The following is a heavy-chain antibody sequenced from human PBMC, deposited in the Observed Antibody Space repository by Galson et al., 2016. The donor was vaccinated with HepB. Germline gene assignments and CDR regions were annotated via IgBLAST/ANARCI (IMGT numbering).Heavy chain of an antibody. CDR2: INTSNGNT. D-gene: IGHD3-10*01. Sequence: SVKVSCKASGYTFTNYAIHWVRQAPGQRLEWMGWINTSNGNTKYSQKLQGRVTITRDTSAKIVYTELSSLISEDTAVFYCTRNAGGYNFGDWGQGTLVTVSS. CDR1: GYTFTNYA. V-gene: IGHV1-3*04. CDR3: TRNAGGYNFGD. J-gene: IGHJ4*02.